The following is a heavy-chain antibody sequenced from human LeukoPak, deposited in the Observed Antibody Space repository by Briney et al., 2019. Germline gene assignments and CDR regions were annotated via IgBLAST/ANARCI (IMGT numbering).Heavy chain of an antibody. D-gene: IGHD5/OR15-5a*01. J-gene: IGHJ4*02. CDR3: ARGSGDSFSLFDY. V-gene: IGHV3-48*03. Sequence: GGSLRLSCAASGFTFSSYEMNWVRQAPGKGLEWVSYISSSGSTIYYADSVKGRFTISRDNAKNSLYLQMNSLRAEDTAVYYCARGSGDSFSLFDYWGQGTLVTVSS. CDR1: GFTFSSYE. CDR2: ISSSGSTI.